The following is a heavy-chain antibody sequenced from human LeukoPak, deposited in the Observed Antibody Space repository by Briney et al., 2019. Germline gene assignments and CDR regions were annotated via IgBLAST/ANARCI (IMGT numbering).Heavy chain of an antibody. Sequence: SETLSLTCAVYGGSFSGYYWSWVRQPPGKGLEWIGEINHSGSTNYNPSLKSRVTISVDTSKNQFSLKLSSVTAADTTVYYCAGAYSSGSKTGWFDPWGQGTLVTVSS. CDR3: AGAYSSGSKTGWFDP. D-gene: IGHD6-19*01. CDR2: INHSGST. V-gene: IGHV4-34*01. CDR1: GGSFSGYY. J-gene: IGHJ5*02.